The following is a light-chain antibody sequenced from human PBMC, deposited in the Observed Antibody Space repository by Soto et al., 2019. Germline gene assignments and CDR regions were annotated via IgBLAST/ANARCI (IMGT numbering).Light chain of an antibody. J-gene: IGKJ4*01. V-gene: IGKV3-15*01. Sequence: EIVMTQSPATLSVSPGERATLSCRASQRFSSNLAWYQQKPGQAPRLLIYGASTRATGIPARFSGSGSGTEFTLTISRLKSEDFAVYYCQQYNDWPLTFGGWTKVEIK. CDR2: GAS. CDR3: QQYNDWPLT. CDR1: QRFSSN.